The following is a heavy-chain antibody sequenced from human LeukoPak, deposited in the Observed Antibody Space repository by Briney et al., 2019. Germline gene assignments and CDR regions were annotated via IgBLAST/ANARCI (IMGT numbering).Heavy chain of an antibody. J-gene: IGHJ4*02. CDR2: ISYDGSKK. CDR1: GFTFSNYG. D-gene: IGHD3-22*01. V-gene: IGHV3-30*18. CDR3: AKQLTEYYYDSSGYWYYFDY. Sequence: PGRSLGLSCAASGFTFSNYGMHWVRQAPGKGLEWAAVISYDGSKKYYADSVKGRFTISRDNSKNTLYLQMNSLRAEDTAVYYCAKQLTEYYYDSSGYWYYFDYWGQGTLVTVSS.